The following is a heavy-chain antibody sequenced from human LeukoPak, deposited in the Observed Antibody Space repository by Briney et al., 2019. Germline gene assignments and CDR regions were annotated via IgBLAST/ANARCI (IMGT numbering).Heavy chain of an antibody. V-gene: IGHV3-23*01. Sequence: GGTLRLSCAASGFTFSTYGMNWVRQAPGKGLEWVSGISPSGEITYYIDSVKGRFTISRDNSKYTVSLQMNSLRAEDTAVYYCARGPSGYHNTGGQGTLVTVSS. CDR1: GFTFSTYG. CDR2: ISPSGEIT. CDR3: ARGPSGYHNT. J-gene: IGHJ4*02. D-gene: IGHD5-12*01.